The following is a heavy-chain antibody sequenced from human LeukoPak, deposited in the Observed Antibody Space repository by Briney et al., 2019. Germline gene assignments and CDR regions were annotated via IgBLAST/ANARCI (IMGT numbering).Heavy chain of an antibody. Sequence: SETLSLTCTVSGGSISSHCWSWIRQPPGKGLEWIGYISYSGSTNSNPSLESRLTISVDTSKNQFSLKLNSVTAADTAVYYCATVGGSYGSGTAYFDYWGQGTLVTVSS. V-gene: IGHV4-59*11. CDR3: ATVGGSYGSGTAYFDY. D-gene: IGHD3-10*01. CDR2: ISYSGST. CDR1: GGSISSHC. J-gene: IGHJ4*02.